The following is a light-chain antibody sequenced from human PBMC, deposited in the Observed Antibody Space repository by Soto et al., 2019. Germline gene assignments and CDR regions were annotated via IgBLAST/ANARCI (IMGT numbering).Light chain of an antibody. V-gene: IGKV3-20*01. CDR2: GAS. CDR3: QQYAITQNT. CDR1: QSVSSGY. J-gene: IGKJ2*01. Sequence: ETGMTQSPGTLSLSPGERATLSCRASQSVSSGYLAWYQQKPGQAPRLLIFGASIRATGIPDRFTGSGSGTDFTLTISRLEPEDFAVYYCQQYAITQNTFGQGTKLEIK.